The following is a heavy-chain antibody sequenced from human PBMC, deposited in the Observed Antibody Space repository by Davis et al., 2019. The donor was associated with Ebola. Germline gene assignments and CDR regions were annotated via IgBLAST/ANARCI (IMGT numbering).Heavy chain of an antibody. CDR2: IIPVFRTA. CDR1: GDTLTSYA. V-gene: IGHV1-69*13. Sequence: SVKVSCKAVGDTLTSYAMTWVRQVPGQGLEWMGGIIPVFRTASYAQKFQGRVTITADESTRTAYMELNGLRSEDTAVYYCAHLGPQKYCSGGGCHGYLDYWGQGTLVTVSS. D-gene: IGHD2-15*01. J-gene: IGHJ4*02. CDR3: AHLGPQKYCSGGGCHGYLDY.